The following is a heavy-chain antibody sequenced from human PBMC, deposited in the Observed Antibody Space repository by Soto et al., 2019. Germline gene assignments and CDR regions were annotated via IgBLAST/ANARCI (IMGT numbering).Heavy chain of an antibody. V-gene: IGHV3-23*01. D-gene: IGHD2-21*01. Sequence: KGLEWVSAIGGSGGSTYYADSVKGRFTISRDNSKNTLYLQMNSLRAEDTFFFQAEDSIRDTLPVSAFLLNRSSDL. CDR2: IGGSGGST. J-gene: IGHJ2*01. CDR3: EDSIRDTLPVSAFLLNRSSDL.